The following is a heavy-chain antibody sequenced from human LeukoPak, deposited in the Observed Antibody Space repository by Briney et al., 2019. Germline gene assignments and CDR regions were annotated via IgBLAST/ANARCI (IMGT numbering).Heavy chain of an antibody. J-gene: IGHJ4*02. D-gene: IGHD3-10*01. Sequence: ASVKVSCKVSGYTFTGYYMHWVRQAPGQGLEWMGWINPNSGGTNYAQKFQGRVTMTRDTSISTAYMELSRLRSDDTAVYYCARDQLGRGITMVRGVDWGQGTLVTVSS. CDR1: GYTFTGYY. CDR3: ARDQLGRGITMVRGVD. CDR2: INPNSGGT. V-gene: IGHV1-2*02.